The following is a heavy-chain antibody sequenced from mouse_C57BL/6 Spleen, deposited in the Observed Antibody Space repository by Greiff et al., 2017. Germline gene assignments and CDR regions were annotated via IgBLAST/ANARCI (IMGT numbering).Heavy chain of an antibody. Sequence: VQLQQPGAELVKPGASVKLSCKASGYTFTSYWMQWVKQRPGQGLEWIGEIDPSDSYTNYNQKFKGKATLTVDTSSSTAYMQLSSLTSEDSAVYYCANIYYYGSSYGYYAMDYWGQGTSVTVSS. CDR2: IDPSDSYT. CDR3: ANIYYYGSSYGYYAMDY. CDR1: GYTFTSYW. D-gene: IGHD1-1*01. V-gene: IGHV1-50*01. J-gene: IGHJ4*01.